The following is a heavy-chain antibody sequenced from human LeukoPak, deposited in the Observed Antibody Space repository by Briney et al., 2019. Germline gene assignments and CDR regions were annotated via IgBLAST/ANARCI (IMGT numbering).Heavy chain of an antibody. V-gene: IGHV3-74*01. D-gene: IGHD5-12*01. CDR2: INTDGTVT. Sequence: PGGSLRLSCAASGFTFNKYWMLWVRQAPGKGLERVSRINTDGTVTTYADSVKGRFTVSRDNADNTMYLQMNSVRDEATAVYYFARSNCVASHPDVWGKGTTVTVSS. CDR3: ARSNCVASHPDV. CDR1: GFTFNKYW. J-gene: IGHJ6*04.